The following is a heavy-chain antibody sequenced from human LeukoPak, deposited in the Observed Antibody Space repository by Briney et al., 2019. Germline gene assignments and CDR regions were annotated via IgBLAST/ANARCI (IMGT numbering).Heavy chain of an antibody. CDR2: IYNSGST. Sequence: SETLSLTCTVSGGSISSYYWSWIRQPPGKGLEWIGYIYNSGSTNYNPSLKSRVTISVDTSKNQFSLKLSSVTAADTAVYYCARLRIAAAGTSFLPLDAFDIWGQGTMVTVSS. D-gene: IGHD6-13*01. CDR1: GGSISSYY. CDR3: ARLRIAAAGTSFLPLDAFDI. V-gene: IGHV4-4*08. J-gene: IGHJ3*02.